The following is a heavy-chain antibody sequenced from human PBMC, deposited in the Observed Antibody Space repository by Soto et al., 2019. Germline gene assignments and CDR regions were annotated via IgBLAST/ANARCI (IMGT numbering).Heavy chain of an antibody. CDR3: ARQPKDAFDI. V-gene: IGHV4-39*01. CDR1: GGSISSSSYY. Sequence: QLQLQESGPGLVKPSETLSLTCTVSGGSISSSSYYWGWIRQPPGKGLEWIGSIYYSGSTYYNPSLKSRVTISVDTAKNQFSLKLSSVTAADTAVYYCARQPKDAFDIWGQGTMVTVSS. J-gene: IGHJ3*02. CDR2: IYYSGST.